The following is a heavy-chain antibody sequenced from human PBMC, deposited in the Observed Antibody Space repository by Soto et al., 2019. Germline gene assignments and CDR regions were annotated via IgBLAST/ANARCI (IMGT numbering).Heavy chain of an antibody. V-gene: IGHV1-18*04. J-gene: IGHJ6*02. Sequence: QEQLVQSGGQVKKPGASVRVSCKASGYTFTKYGITWVRQAPGQGLEWMGWICVYNGKTNYARKLQGRVIMTADTSASTSYMELRSVRSDDTAVYYCSRGRYCTSPSCYNHYYYGMDIWGQGTTVSVSS. D-gene: IGHD2-2*02. CDR3: SRGRYCTSPSCYNHYYYGMDI. CDR1: GYTFTKYG. CDR2: ICVYNGKT.